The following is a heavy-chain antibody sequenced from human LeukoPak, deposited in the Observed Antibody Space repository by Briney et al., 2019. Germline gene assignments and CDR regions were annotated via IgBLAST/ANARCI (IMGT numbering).Heavy chain of an antibody. CDR1: GFTFSSYA. J-gene: IGHJ4*02. Sequence: PGGSLRLSCAASGFTFSSYAMSWVRQAPGKGLEWVSAISGSGGSTYYADSVKGRFTISRDNSKNTLYLQMNSLRAEDTAVYYYAKADYGGNSPFDYWGQGTLVTVSS. V-gene: IGHV3-23*01. CDR3: AKADYGGNSPFDY. D-gene: IGHD4-23*01. CDR2: ISGSGGST.